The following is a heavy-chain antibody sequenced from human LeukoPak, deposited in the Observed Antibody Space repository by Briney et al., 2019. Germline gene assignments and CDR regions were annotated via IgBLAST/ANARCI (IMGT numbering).Heavy chain of an antibody. CDR1: GFTFSGSA. D-gene: IGHD3-22*01. J-gene: IGHJ4*02. CDR2: IRSKANSYAT. Sequence: GGSLRLSCAASGFTFSGSAMYWVRQASGKGLEWVGRIRSKANSYATAYAASVKGRFTISRDDSKNTAYLQMNSLKTEDTAVYYCTSTYYYDSSGNRNDYWGQGTLVTVSS. CDR3: TSTYYYDSSGNRNDY. V-gene: IGHV3-73*01.